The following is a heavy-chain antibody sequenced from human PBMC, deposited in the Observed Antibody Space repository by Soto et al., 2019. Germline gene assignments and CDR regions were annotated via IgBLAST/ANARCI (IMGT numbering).Heavy chain of an antibody. D-gene: IGHD2-15*01. J-gene: IGHJ4*02. V-gene: IGHV3-23*01. CDR2: VSSGGST. Sequence: LRLSCAASGFTFTNYAMGWVRQAPGKGLEWVSVVSSGGSTYYADSVTGRFTVSRDNSKNTLSLQMNSLRAEDTAVYYCAKRRGAGGHFDYWGQGALVTVSS. CDR1: GFTFTNYA. CDR3: AKRRGAGGHFDY.